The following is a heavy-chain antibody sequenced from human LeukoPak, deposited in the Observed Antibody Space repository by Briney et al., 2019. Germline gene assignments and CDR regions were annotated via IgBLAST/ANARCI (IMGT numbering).Heavy chain of an antibody. CDR2: IYYSGST. D-gene: IGHD5-12*01. CDR1: GGSISSGGYY. CDR3: ARGRGYSGYDPTYYFDY. J-gene: IGHJ4*02. Sequence: SETLSLTCTVSGGSISSGGYYWSWIRQHPGKGLEWIGYIYYSGSTYYNPSLKSRVTISVDTSKNQFSLKLSPVTAADTAVYYCARGRGYSGYDPTYYFDYWGQGTLVTVSS. V-gene: IGHV4-31*03.